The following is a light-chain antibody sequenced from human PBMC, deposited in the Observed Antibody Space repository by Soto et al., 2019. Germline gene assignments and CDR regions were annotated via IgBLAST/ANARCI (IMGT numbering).Light chain of an antibody. Sequence: ESVLMQVVAAPSLSTGERATLSCRASQSVSSSYLAWYQQKPGQAPRLLIYGASSRATGIPDRFSGSGSGTDFTLTISSLEPEDFAVYYCQQYGSSPTFGQGTKVDIK. CDR2: GAS. V-gene: IGKV3-20*01. CDR3: QQYGSSPT. CDR1: QSVSSSY. J-gene: IGKJ1*01.